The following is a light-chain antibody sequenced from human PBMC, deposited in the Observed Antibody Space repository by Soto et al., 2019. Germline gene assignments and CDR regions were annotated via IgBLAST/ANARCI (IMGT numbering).Light chain of an antibody. V-gene: IGLV7-46*01. Sequence: QTVVTQEPSLTGSPGGTVTLTCCSSTGAVTSGHYTYWFQQKPGQAPRTLIHDVSGKYSWTPARFSGSLPGCKAALTLSGAQPEDEADSYCSLSYGGARSHVVFGGGTKLTVL. J-gene: IGLJ2*01. CDR3: SLSYGGARSHVV. CDR2: DVS. CDR1: TGAVTSGHY.